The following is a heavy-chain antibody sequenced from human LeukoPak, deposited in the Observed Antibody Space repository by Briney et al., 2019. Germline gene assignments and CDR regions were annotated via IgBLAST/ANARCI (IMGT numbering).Heavy chain of an antibody. CDR1: GFTFSSYA. CDR3: AKADRGYGDDYYFDY. Sequence: GGSLRLSCAASGFTFSSYAMSWVRQAPGKGLEWVSAISGSGGSTCYADSVKGRFTISRDNSKNTLYLQMNSLRAEDTAVYYCAKADRGYGDDYYFDYWGQGTLVTVSS. V-gene: IGHV3-23*01. J-gene: IGHJ4*02. D-gene: IGHD4-17*01. CDR2: ISGSGGST.